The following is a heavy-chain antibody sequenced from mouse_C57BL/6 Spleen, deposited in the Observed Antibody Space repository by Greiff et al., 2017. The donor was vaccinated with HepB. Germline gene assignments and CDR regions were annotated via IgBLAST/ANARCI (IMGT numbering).Heavy chain of an antibody. D-gene: IGHD3-2*02. CDR3: ARQDSSGHYFDY. CDR2: IDPSDSYT. Sequence: QVQLQQPGAELVKPGASVKLSCKASGYTFTSYWMQWVKQRPGQGLEWIGEIDPSDSYTNYNQKFKGKATLTVDTSSSTAYLQLSSLTSEDSAVYYGARQDSSGHYFDYWGQGTTLTVSS. CDR1: GYTFTSYW. V-gene: IGHV1-50*01. J-gene: IGHJ2*01.